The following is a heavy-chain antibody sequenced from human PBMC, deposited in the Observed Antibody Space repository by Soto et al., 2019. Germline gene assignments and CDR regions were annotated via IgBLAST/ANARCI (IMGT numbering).Heavy chain of an antibody. Sequence: VQLVQSGAEVRKPGSSVKVSCKASGGDFKNFIIAWVRQAPGHGLEWMGGVIPIFGTPNFVQKFQDRVTITADEATSTTYMELRSLRSEDTAVYYCARVRSCLSSSCLYYGRDVWGQGTTVIVSS. D-gene: IGHD2-2*01. V-gene: IGHV1-69*01. J-gene: IGHJ6*02. CDR3: ARVRSCLSSSCLYYGRDV. CDR2: VIPIFGTP. CDR1: GGDFKNFI.